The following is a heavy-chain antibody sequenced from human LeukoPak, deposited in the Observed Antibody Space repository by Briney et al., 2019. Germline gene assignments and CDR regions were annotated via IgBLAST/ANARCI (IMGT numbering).Heavy chain of an antibody. Sequence: SETLXLTCAVYXGXXSXXXXXXXXXXPGXXXXXIXXXXXXXSTNXNPSLXSRVTISVDTSKNQFSLKLSSVTAADTAVYYCARGXGYSSGWYPYFDYWGQGTLVTVSS. CDR3: ARGXGYSSGWYPYFDY. CDR2: XXXXXST. V-gene: IGHV4-34*01. CDR1: XGXXSXXX. J-gene: IGHJ4*02. D-gene: IGHD6-19*01.